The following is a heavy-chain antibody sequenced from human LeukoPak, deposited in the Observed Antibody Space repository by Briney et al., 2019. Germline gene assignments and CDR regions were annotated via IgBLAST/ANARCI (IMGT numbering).Heavy chain of an antibody. Sequence: SETLSLTCTVSGGSISSSSYYWGWIRQPPGKGLEWIGSIYYSGSTYYNPSLKSRVTISVDTSKNQFSLKLSSVTAADTAVYNCARHKRRIMGGWGSFDYWGQGTLVTVSS. CDR3: ARHKRRIMGGWGSFDY. V-gene: IGHV4-39*01. D-gene: IGHD3-16*01. J-gene: IGHJ4*02. CDR2: IYYSGST. CDR1: GGSISSSSYY.